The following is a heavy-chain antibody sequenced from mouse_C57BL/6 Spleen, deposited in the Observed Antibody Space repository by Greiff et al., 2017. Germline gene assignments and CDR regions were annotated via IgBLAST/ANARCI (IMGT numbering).Heavy chain of an antibody. CDR3: DRGSGYYDYAMDY. CDR1: GYSITSGYY. CDR2: ISYDGSN. Sequence: EVKLMESGPGLVKPSQSLSLTCSVTGYSITSGYYWNWIRQFPGNKLEWMGYISYDGSNNYNPSLKNRISLTLDTSTNPFFMTLNSVTTEDTATXVCDRGSGYYDYAMDYWGQGTSVTVSS. V-gene: IGHV3-6*01. D-gene: IGHD2-3*01. J-gene: IGHJ4*01.